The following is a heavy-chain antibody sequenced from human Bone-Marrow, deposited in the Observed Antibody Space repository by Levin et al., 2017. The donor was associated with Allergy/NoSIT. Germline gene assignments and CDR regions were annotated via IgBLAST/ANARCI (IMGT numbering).Heavy chain of an antibody. CDR3: ARRKAGDYGHWLDS. CDR2: IYSSGST. D-gene: IGHD4-17*01. Sequence: SETLSLTCTVSGDSISTYYWIWIRQSPGKGLEWIGYIYSSGSTKYNPSLESRVTISVDTSKNQFSLNLSSVTAADTAVYYCARRKAGDYGHWLDSWGQGALVTISS. J-gene: IGHJ5*01. CDR1: GDSISTYY. V-gene: IGHV4-59*08.